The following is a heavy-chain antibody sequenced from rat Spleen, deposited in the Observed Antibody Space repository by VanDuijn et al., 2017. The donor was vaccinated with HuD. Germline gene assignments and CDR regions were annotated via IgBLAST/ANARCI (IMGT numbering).Heavy chain of an antibody. Sequence: QVQLKESGPGLVQPSQTLSLICTVSGFSLISFDVHWVRQPPGKGLEWMGGIWSGGSTDYNSALKSRLSISRDTSKSQILLKMNSLQTEDTAMYFGARDLGETTAWGQGVMVTVSS. V-gene: IGHV2-15*01. CDR2: IWSGGST. J-gene: IGHJ2*01. CDR1: GFSLISFD. CDR3: ARDLGETTA. D-gene: IGHD1-11*01.